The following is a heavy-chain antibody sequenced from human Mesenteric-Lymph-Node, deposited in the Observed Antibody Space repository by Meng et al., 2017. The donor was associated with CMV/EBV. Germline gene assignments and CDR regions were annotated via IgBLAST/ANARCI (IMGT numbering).Heavy chain of an antibody. CDR2: MNPNSGNT. J-gene: IGHJ4*02. V-gene: IGHV1-8*03. CDR1: GYTFTSYD. Sequence: ASGYTFTSYDINWVRQATGQGLEWMGWMNPNSGNTGYAQKFQGRVTITRNTSISTAYMELSSLRSEDTAVYYCARGVSPSSNYFDYWGQGTLVTVSS. D-gene: IGHD1-14*01. CDR3: ARGVSPSSNYFDY.